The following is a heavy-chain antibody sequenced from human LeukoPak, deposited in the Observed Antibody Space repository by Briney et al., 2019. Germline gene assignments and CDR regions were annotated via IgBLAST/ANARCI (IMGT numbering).Heavy chain of an antibody. CDR2: ITNDGRNK. D-gene: IGHD2-21*01. CDR3: AKIEVVLDDF. Sequence: PGGSLRLSCAASGFTFSIYGIHWVRQAPGKGLELVTFITNDGRNKYYADSVKGRFTISRDNSKNTLYLQMNSLITEDTAVYYCAKIEVVLDDFWGQGTLVTVSS. J-gene: IGHJ4*02. V-gene: IGHV3-30*02. CDR1: GFTFSIYG.